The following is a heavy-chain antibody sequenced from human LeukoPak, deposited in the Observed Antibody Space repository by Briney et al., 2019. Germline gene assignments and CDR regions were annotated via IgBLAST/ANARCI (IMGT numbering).Heavy chain of an antibody. V-gene: IGHV1-69*05. Sequence: SVKVSCKASGGTFSSYAISWVRQAPGQGLEWMGGIIPIFGTANYAQKFQGRVTITTDESTSTAYMELSSLRSEDTAVYYCARASAYCGGDCYGLDYWGQGTLVTVSS. CDR3: ARASAYCGGDCYGLDY. CDR2: IIPIFGTA. D-gene: IGHD2-21*01. CDR1: GGTFSSYA. J-gene: IGHJ4*02.